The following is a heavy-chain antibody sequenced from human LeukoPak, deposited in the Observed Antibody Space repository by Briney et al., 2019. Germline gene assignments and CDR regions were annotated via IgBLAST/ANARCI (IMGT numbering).Heavy chain of an antibody. CDR1: GFTFSKHA. CDR3: ARDRPGYSSSWYSDY. V-gene: IGHV3-48*02. J-gene: IGHJ4*02. D-gene: IGHD6-13*01. Sequence: GGSLRLSCAASGFTFSKHAMHWVRQAPGKGLEWASYISGSSSTIYYADSVKGRFTISRDNAKNSLYLQMNSLRDEDTAVYYCARDRPGYSSSWYSDYWGQGTLVTVSS. CDR2: ISGSSSTI.